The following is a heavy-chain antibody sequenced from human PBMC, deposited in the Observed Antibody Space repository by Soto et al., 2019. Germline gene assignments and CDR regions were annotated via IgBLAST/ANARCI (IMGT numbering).Heavy chain of an antibody. CDR1: GFSLTTRGVG. J-gene: IGHJ5*02. Sequence: QITLKESGPTLVKPTQPLTLTCTFSGFSLTTRGVGVGWIRQPPGKALECLALIYWDDDKRYTPSLQTRLSITKDTSKNHVVLTMTNVDPVDTATYYCAHIPNYYQYDWFDPWGQGTLVSVSS. V-gene: IGHV2-5*02. D-gene: IGHD3-16*01. CDR3: AHIPNYYQYDWFDP. CDR2: IYWDDDK.